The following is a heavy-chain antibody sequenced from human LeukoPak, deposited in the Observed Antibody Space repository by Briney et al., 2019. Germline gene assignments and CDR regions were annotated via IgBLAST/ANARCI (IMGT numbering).Heavy chain of an antibody. J-gene: IGHJ4*02. D-gene: IGHD6-19*01. CDR1: SASISSYY. Sequence: ASETLSLTCTVSSASISSYYWGWIRQSPGKGLEWIGYIQNTGGTNYNPSLKSRVSISKDTSKNQFSLQVRSVTAADTAVYYCVKHGSRWSFHLWGQGTLVTVSS. V-gene: IGHV4-59*01. CDR2: IQNTGGT. CDR3: VKHGSRWSFHL.